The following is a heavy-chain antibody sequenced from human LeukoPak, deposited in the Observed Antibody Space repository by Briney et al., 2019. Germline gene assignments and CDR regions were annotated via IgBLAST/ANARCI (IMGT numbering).Heavy chain of an antibody. J-gene: IGHJ3*02. CDR3: ARDQDVKILLGVIAYDAFDI. CDR2: IRSKAYGGTT. D-gene: IGHD3-16*02. CDR1: GFTFGDYA. V-gene: IGHV3-49*04. Sequence: GGSLRLSCTASGFTFGDYAMSWVRQAPGKGLEWVGFIRSKAYGGTTEYAASVKGRFTISRDDSKSIAYLQMNSLKTEDTAVYYCARDQDVKILLGVIAYDAFDIWGQGTMVTVSS.